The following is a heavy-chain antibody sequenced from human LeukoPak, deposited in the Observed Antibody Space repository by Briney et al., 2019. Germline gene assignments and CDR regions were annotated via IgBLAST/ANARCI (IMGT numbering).Heavy chain of an antibody. Sequence: SETLSLTCSVYGGSFSSYYWSWIRQPPGKGLEWIGEINDSGGTNYNPSLKSRFTISVDTPKNQFSLKLSSVTAADTAIYYCARGPRGAKSSGWYLLGFDYWGQGTLVTVSS. CDR3: ARGPRGAKSSGWYLLGFDY. V-gene: IGHV4-34*01. D-gene: IGHD6-19*01. CDR1: GGSFSSYY. CDR2: INDSGGT. J-gene: IGHJ4*02.